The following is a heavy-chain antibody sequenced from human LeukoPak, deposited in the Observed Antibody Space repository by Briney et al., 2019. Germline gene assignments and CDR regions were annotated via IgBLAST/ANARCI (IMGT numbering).Heavy chain of an antibody. D-gene: IGHD4-17*01. V-gene: IGHV3-23*01. CDR2: ISAGADST. Sequence: PGGSLRLSCAASSFTFSSYTMSLVRQAPGKGLEWVSAISAGADSTYYAYSVQGVFTISRDNSKNTLYLQMSRLPPEDTVVYFCARGAYGDYDFWGKGTLVSVSS. CDR1: SFTFSSYT. CDR3: ARGAYGDYDF. J-gene: IGHJ4*02.